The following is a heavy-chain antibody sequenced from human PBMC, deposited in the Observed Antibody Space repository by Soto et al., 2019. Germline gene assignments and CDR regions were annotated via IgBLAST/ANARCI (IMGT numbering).Heavy chain of an antibody. Sequence: GESLKISCKGSGYSFTSYWIGWVRQMPGKGLEWMGIIYPGDSDTRYSPSFQGQVTISADKSISTAYLQWSSLKASDTAMYYCARHYQEGGYYDSSGYYPDYWGQGTLVTVSS. CDR3: ARHYQEGGYYDSSGYYPDY. D-gene: IGHD3-22*01. J-gene: IGHJ4*02. CDR1: GYSFTSYW. V-gene: IGHV5-51*01. CDR2: IYPGDSDT.